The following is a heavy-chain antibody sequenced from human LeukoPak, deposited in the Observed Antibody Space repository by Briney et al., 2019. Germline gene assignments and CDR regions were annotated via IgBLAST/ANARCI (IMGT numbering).Heavy chain of an antibody. CDR3: AKEIAVASYMN. V-gene: IGHV3-23*01. Sequence: GGSLTLPCAPSGFTFSSYAMSGPPDAPGKGLEGVSAISGSGGNTYYADPVKGRFTISRDNSKNTLYLQMNSLRAEDTAVYYCAKEIAVASYMNWGQGTLVTVSS. CDR1: GFTFSSYA. CDR2: ISGSGGNT. J-gene: IGHJ4*02. D-gene: IGHD6-19*01.